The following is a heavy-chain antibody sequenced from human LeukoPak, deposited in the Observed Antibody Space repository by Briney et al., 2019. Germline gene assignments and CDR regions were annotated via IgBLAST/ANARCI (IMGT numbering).Heavy chain of an antibody. CDR3: ARGEGYGGIYGMDV. CDR2: INPNSGGT. J-gene: IGHJ6*02. CDR1: GYTFTGYY. Sequence: ASVKVSCKASGYTFTGYYMHWVRQAPGQGLEWMGWINPNSGGTNYAQKFQGWVTTTRDTSISTAYMELSRLRSDDTAVYYCARGEGYGGIYGMDVWGQGTLVTVSS. V-gene: IGHV1-2*04. D-gene: IGHD4-23*01.